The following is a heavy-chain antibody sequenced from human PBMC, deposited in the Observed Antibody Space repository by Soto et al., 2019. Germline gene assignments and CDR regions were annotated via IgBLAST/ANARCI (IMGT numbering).Heavy chain of an antibody. D-gene: IGHD1-26*01. V-gene: IGHV2-5*02. CDR1: GFSLTTRAVG. CDR2: IYWDDDK. CDR3: AHTATSGTWAFDY. Sequence: QITLKESGPTLVEPTQTLTLTCAFSGFSLTTRAVGVGWIRQPPGKALEWLAVIYWDDDKRYSPSLKSRVTITKDTSKKQVVLTMTNMDPVDTATYYCAHTATSGTWAFDYWVQGILVTVSS. J-gene: IGHJ4*02.